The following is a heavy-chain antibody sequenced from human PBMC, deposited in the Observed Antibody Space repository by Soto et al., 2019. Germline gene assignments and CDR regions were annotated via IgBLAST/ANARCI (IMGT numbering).Heavy chain of an antibody. V-gene: IGHV1-18*01. CDR1: GYSFSTYG. CDR2: ISGLNGNT. J-gene: IGHJ4*02. Sequence: QVHLVQSGVEVKKPGASVKVSCKASGYSFSTYGISWVRQAPGQGLEWMGWISGLNGNTNYAEKRQGRGTMTTDTSTRRAYMEGRSQGFDDTAMYYCAGGLFGDDGAGNFDYWGQGTLVSVSS. CDR3: AGGLFGDDGAGNFDY. D-gene: IGHD2-21*01.